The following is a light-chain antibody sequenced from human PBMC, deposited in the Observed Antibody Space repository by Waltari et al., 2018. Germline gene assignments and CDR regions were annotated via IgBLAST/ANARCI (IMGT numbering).Light chain of an antibody. J-gene: IGKJ4*01. CDR3: QQSYSTPLG. CDR2: AAS. CDR1: QSISSY. V-gene: IGKV1-39*01. Sequence: DIQMTQSPSSLSASVGDRVTITCRASQSISSYLNGYPQKPGKAPKLLIYAASSLQSGVPSRFSGSGAGTDFTLTIRSLQPEDFATYYCQQSYSTPLGFGGGTKVEIK.